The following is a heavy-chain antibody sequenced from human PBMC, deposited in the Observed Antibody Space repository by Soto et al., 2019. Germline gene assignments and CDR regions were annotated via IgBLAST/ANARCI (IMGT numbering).Heavy chain of an antibody. Sequence: GASVKVSCKASGYTFPSYGISWVRQAPGQGLEWMGWISAYNGKTNYAQKLQGRVTMTTDTSTSTAYMELRSLRSDDTAVYYCARDFVKDQLPPGYYYGMDVWGQGTTVTVSS. CDR2: ISAYNGKT. V-gene: IGHV1-18*04. J-gene: IGHJ6*02. CDR3: ARDFVKDQLPPGYYYGMDV. CDR1: GYTFPSYG. D-gene: IGHD2-2*01.